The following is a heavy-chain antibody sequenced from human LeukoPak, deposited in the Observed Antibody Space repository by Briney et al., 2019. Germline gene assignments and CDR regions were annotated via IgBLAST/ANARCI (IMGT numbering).Heavy chain of an antibody. CDR2: ISSSGITI. D-gene: IGHD6-13*01. CDR3: AKDRSSWYTDAFDI. J-gene: IGHJ3*02. Sequence: GGSLRLSCAASGFTFSSYGMSWVRQAPGKGLEWISYISSSGITIFYADSVKGRFTISRDNSKNTLYLQMNSLRAEDTAVYYCAKDRSSWYTDAFDIWGQGTMVTVSS. V-gene: IGHV3-23*01. CDR1: GFTFSSYG.